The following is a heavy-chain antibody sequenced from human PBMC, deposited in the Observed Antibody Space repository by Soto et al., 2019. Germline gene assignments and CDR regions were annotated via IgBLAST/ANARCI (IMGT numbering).Heavy chain of an antibody. D-gene: IGHD6-19*01. V-gene: IGHV4-59*01. CDR1: GGSISSYY. J-gene: IGHJ6*02. CDR3: ARVTVAGRMDV. CDR2: IYYSGST. Sequence: TSETLSLTCTVSGGSISSYYWSWIRQPPGKGLEWIGYIYYSGSTNYNPSLKSRVTISVDTSKNQFSLKLSSVTAADTAVYYCARVTVAGRMDVWGQGTTVTVSS.